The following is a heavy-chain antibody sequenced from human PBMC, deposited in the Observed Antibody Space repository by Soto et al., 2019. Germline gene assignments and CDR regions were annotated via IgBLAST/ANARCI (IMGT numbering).Heavy chain of an antibody. CDR1: GGSISSSSYY. CDR3: ARHAYSSGESYYYYYMYV. D-gene: IGHD6-25*01. Sequence: SETLSLTCTVSGGSISSSSYYWGWIRQPPGKGLEWIGSIYYSGSTYYNPSLKSRVTISVDTSKNQFSLKLSSVTAADTAVYYCARHAYSSGESYYYYYMYVWGKGTTVTVSS. V-gene: IGHV4-39*01. CDR2: IYYSGST. J-gene: IGHJ6*03.